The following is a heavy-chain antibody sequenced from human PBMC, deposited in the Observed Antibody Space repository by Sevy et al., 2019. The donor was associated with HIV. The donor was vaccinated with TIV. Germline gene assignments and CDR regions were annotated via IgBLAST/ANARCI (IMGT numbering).Heavy chain of an antibody. CDR2: IYDSGSA. D-gene: IGHD3-10*01. Sequence: SETLSLTCTVSSGSISSGGSYWNWIRQHPGKGLEWIGYIYDSGSAYYNPSLKSRVTISVDTSKNQFSLKLSSVTAADTAVYYCARDPTNYGSGSGYHYYGMDVWGQGTTVTVSS. J-gene: IGHJ6*02. V-gene: IGHV4-31*03. CDR1: SGSISSGGSY. CDR3: ARDPTNYGSGSGYHYYGMDV.